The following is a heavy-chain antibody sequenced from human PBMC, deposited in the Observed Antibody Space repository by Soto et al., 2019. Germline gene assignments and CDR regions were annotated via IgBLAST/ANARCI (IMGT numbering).Heavy chain of an antibody. CDR3: AREGVYSDYGDAFDI. J-gene: IGHJ3*02. D-gene: IGHD5-12*01. CDR2: ISGSGGVT. Sequence: GSLRLSCAASGFTFSSNAMSWCLESAVKGLEWVSHISGSGGVTYYADSVKGRFTISRDNSKNTLNLQMNRLRVEDTAVYYCAREGVYSDYGDAFDIWGQGTMVTVSS. V-gene: IGHV3-23*01. CDR1: GFTFSSNA.